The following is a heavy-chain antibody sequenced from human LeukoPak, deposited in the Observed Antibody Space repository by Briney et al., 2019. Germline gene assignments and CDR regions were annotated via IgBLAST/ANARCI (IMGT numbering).Heavy chain of an antibody. D-gene: IGHD5/OR15-5a*01. V-gene: IGHV4-39*07. J-gene: IGHJ4*02. CDR2: IYYSGSP. CDR3: ARWKSTYFDY. CDR1: GGSICSSSYY. Sequence: PSETLSLTCTVSGGSICSSSYYWDWIRQPPGKGLEWIGTIYYSGSPYYNPSLKSRVTISVDTSKNQFSLKLSSVTAADTAVYYCARWKSTYFDYWGQGTLVTVSS.